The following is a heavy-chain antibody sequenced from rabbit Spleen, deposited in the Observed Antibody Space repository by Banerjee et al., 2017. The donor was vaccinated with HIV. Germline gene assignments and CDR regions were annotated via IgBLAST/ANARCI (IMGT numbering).Heavy chain of an antibody. CDR3: ARGSATMTMVITGYYLNL. V-gene: IGHV1S40*01. CDR2: IDADSTGFT. D-gene: IGHD2-1*01. Sequence: QSLEESGGDLVQPEGSLTLTCKASGVSFSISSYMCWVRQAPGKGLEWIACIDADSTGFTYVATWAKGRFTISKTSSTTVTLQMTRLTAADTATYFCARGSATMTMVITGYYLNLWGPGTLVTVS. CDR1: GVSFSISSY. J-gene: IGHJ4*01.